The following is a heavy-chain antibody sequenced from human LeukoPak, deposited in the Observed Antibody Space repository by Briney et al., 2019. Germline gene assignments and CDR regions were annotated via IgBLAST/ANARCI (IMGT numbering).Heavy chain of an antibody. Sequence: PGGSLRLSCAASGFTFSSYEMNWVRQAPGKGLEWVPYISSSGRTKYYADSVKGRFTISRDNAKNSLYLQMNSLRAEDTAVYYCARGKWEPLDYWGQGTLVTVSS. CDR1: GFTFSSYE. CDR3: ARGKWEPLDY. J-gene: IGHJ4*02. CDR2: ISSSGRTK. D-gene: IGHD1-26*01. V-gene: IGHV3-48*03.